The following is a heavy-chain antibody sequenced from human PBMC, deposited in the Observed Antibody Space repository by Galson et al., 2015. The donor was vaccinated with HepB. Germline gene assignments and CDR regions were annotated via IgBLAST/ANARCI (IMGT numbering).Heavy chain of an antibody. CDR2: IIPIFGTA. CDR1: GGTFSSYA. CDR3: ARGETDDHYYYYYGMDV. Sequence: SVKVSCKASGGTFSSYAISWVRQAPGQGLEWMGGIIPIFGTANYAQKFQGRVTITADESTSTAYMELSSLRSEDTAVYYCARGETDDHYYYYYGMDVWGQGTTVTVSS. D-gene: IGHD1-1*01. J-gene: IGHJ6*02. V-gene: IGHV1-69*13.